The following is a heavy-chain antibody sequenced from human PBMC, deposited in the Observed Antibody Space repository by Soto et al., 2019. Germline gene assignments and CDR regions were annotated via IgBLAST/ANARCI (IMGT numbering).Heavy chain of an antibody. CDR3: ACQMGYYEYYFDY. V-gene: IGHV3-30*03. CDR2: ISYDGSNK. J-gene: IGHJ4*02. Sequence: GGSLRLSCAASGFTFSSYGMHWVRQAPGKGLEWVAVISYDGSNKYYADSVKGRFTISRDNSKNTLYLQMNSLRAEDTAVYYCACQMGYYEYYFDYWGQGTLVTVSS. CDR1: GFTFSSYG. D-gene: IGHD3-22*01.